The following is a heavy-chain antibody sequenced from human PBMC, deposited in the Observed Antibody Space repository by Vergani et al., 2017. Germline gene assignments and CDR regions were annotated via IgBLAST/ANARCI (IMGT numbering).Heavy chain of an antibody. D-gene: IGHD6-13*01. CDR1: GFTFSSYG. J-gene: IGHJ3*01. V-gene: IGHV3-30*03. CDR3: AAASLF. Sequence: QVQLVESGGGVVQPGRSLRLSCAASGFTFSSYGMHWVRQAPGKGLEWVAVISYYGSNKYYADSVKGRFTISRDNSKNTLYLQMNSLRAEDTAVYYCAAASLFWGQGTMVTVSS. CDR2: ISYYGSNK.